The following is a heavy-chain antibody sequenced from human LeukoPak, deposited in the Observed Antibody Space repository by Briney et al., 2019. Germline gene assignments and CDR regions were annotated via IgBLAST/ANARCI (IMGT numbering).Heavy chain of an antibody. CDR2: ISGSGGST. CDR1: GFTSSSYG. Sequence: GGSLRLSCAASGFTSSSYGMSWVRQAPGKGLEWVSAISGSGGSTYYADSVKGRFTISRDNSKNTLYLQMNSLRAEDTAVYYCAKKYYYDSTGRYFDLWGRGTLVTVSS. V-gene: IGHV3-23*01. D-gene: IGHD3-22*01. CDR3: AKKYYYDSTGRYFDL. J-gene: IGHJ2*01.